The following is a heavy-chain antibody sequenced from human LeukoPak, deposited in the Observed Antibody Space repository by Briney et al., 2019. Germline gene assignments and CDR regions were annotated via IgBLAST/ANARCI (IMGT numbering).Heavy chain of an antibody. CDR2: INTNTGNP. CDR1: GYTFTSYA. J-gene: IGHJ3*02. CDR3: ARDRVLRYFDWRHDAFDI. Sequence: ASVKVSCKASGYTFTSYAINWVRQAPGQGLEWMGWINTNTGNPTYAQGFTGRFVFSLDTSVSTAYLQISSLKAEDTAVYYCARDRVLRYFDWRHDAFDIWGQGTMVTVSS. V-gene: IGHV7-4-1*02. D-gene: IGHD3-9*01.